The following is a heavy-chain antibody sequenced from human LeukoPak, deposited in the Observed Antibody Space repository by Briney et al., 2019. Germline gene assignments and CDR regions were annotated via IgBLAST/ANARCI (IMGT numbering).Heavy chain of an antibody. CDR3: AKDLGSSWPYAHWYGMDV. CDR1: GFTFSSYA. CDR2: ISYDGSNK. D-gene: IGHD6-13*01. V-gene: IGHV3-30-3*01. J-gene: IGHJ6*02. Sequence: PGGSLRLSCAASGFTFSSYAMHWVRQAPGRGLEWVAVISYDGSNKYYADSVKGRFTISRDNSKNTLYLQMNSLRAEDTAVYYCAKDLGSSWPYAHWYGMDVWGQGTTVTVSS.